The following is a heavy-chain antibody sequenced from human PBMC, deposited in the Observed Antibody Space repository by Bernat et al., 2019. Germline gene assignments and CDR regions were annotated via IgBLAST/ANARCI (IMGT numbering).Heavy chain of an antibody. D-gene: IGHD3-3*01. CDR2: IVVGSGNT. CDR1: GFTFTSSA. Sequence: QMQLVQSGPEVKKPGTSVKVSCKASGFTFTSSAMQWVRQARGQRLEWIGWIVVGSGNTNYEQKFQERVTITRDMSTSTAYMELSSLRSEDTAVYYCARDKGYDFWSGISDVNFDYWGQGTLVTVSS. CDR3: ARDKGYDFWSGISDVNFDY. V-gene: IGHV1-58*02. J-gene: IGHJ4*02.